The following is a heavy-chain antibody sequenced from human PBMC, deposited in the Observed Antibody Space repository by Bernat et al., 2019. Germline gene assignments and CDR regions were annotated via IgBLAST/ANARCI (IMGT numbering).Heavy chain of an antibody. CDR2: ISYDGSNK. V-gene: IGHV3-30-3*01. J-gene: IGHJ4*02. CDR1: GFTFSSYA. CDR3: ARSLSYSGWPIDCFDY. D-gene: IGHD6-25*01. Sequence: QVQLVESGGGVVQPGRSLRLSCAASGFTFSSYAMHWVRQAPGKGLEWVAVISYDGSNKYYADSVKGRFTISRDKTKNTLYLQMNSLRAEDTAVYYCARSLSYSGWPIDCFDYWGQGTLVTVSS.